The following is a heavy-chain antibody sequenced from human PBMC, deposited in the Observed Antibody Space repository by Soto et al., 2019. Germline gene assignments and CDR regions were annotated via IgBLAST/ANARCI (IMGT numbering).Heavy chain of an antibody. D-gene: IGHD6-13*01. CDR1: GFTVSSNY. CDR3: ARATSWQQPFDY. Sequence: EVQLVESGGGLVQPGGSLRLSCAASGFTVSSNYMSWVRQAPGKGLEWVSVIYSGGSTYYADSVKGRFTISRDNSKNTLYLQMNSLRAEDTAVYYCARATSWQQPFDYWGQGTLVTVSS. V-gene: IGHV3-66*01. CDR2: IYSGGST. J-gene: IGHJ4*02.